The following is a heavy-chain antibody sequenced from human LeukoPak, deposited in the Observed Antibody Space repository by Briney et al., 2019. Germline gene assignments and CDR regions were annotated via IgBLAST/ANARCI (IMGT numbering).Heavy chain of an antibody. Sequence: GRSLRLSCAASGFTFSSYAMHWVRQAPGKGLEWVAVISYDGSNKYYADSVKGRFTISRDNSKNTLYLQMNSLRAEDTAVYYCARGWTDGSGSGRQYWYFDLWGRGTLVTVSS. V-gene: IGHV3-30-3*01. CDR2: ISYDGSNK. J-gene: IGHJ2*01. CDR1: GFTFSSYA. D-gene: IGHD3-10*01. CDR3: ARGWTDGSGSGRQYWYFDL.